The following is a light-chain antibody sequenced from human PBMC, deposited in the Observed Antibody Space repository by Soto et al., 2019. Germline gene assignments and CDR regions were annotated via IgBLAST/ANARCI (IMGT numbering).Light chain of an antibody. CDR1: ESVGSF. CDR2: DTS. Sequence: EIVLTQSPGTLSLSPGERSTLSCRASESVGSFLAWYRQKPGQPPRLLIYDTSNRAAGVPARFSGSRSGTDFTLTISSLEPEDFAVYFCHQRNKFGQGTRLEI. J-gene: IGKJ5*01. V-gene: IGKV3-11*01. CDR3: HQRNK.